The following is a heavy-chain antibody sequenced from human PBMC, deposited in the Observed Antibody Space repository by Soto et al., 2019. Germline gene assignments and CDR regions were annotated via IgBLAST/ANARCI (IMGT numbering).Heavy chain of an antibody. V-gene: IGHV4-4*02. CDR3: ARDSRYCSGSGCFSMRDAFDV. J-gene: IGHJ3*01. Sequence: QVLLQESGPGLVKPSGTLSLTCTVSHFSVTNNKYWSWVLQSPGKPLAWVVEIYHSGTTYYNPSLSSRVNMSMDKSKIQISLILTSVTAADTAVYSCARDSRYCSGSGCFSMRDAFDVWCQGARVSVSS. CDR2: IYHSGTT. D-gene: IGHD2-15*01. CDR1: HFSVTNNKY.